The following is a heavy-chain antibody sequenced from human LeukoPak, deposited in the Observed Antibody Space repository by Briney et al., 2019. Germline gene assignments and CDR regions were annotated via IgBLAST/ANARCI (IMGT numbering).Heavy chain of an antibody. CDR1: GFGFSNYA. D-gene: IGHD6-19*01. CDR3: AKGSGSGWYGWFAP. V-gene: IGHV3-23*01. J-gene: IGHJ5*02. CDR2: IDASGGAT. Sequence: GESLRLSCAASGFGFSNYAMYWVRQAPGKGLEWVSSIDASGGATYYADFVKGRFTISRDNSKNTFYLQMNSLRGEDTAVYSCAKGSGSGWYGWFAPWGQGTLVTVSS.